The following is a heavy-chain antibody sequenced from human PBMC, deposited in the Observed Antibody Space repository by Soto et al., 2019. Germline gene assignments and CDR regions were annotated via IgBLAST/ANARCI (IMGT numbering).Heavy chain of an antibody. CDR2: ISSSGGST. CDR3: ARTGLDTAIVTVFDY. V-gene: IGHV3-64*01. Sequence: EVQLVESGGGLVQPGGSLRLSCAASGFTFSNYAMHWVRQAPGKGLECVSAISSSGGSTYYANSVKGRFTISRDKSKNTLYLQMGSLRAEDMAVYYCARTGLDTAIVTVFDYWGQGTLVTVSS. CDR1: GFTFSNYA. J-gene: IGHJ4*02. D-gene: IGHD5-18*01.